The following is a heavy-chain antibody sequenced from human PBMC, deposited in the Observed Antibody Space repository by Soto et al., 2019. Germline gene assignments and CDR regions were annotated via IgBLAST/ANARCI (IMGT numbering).Heavy chain of an antibody. CDR2: VSHDGRNT. V-gene: IGHV3-30*18. CDR3: AKGRRQWLVTSDFNY. D-gene: IGHD6-19*01. CDR1: GFTFSDNA. Sequence: VQLVESGGGVVQPGRSLRLSCAASGFTFSDNAMHWVRQAPGKGLEWVAVVSHDGRNTHYADSVKGRFTISRDSSKNRVSLEMTSLRAEDTAVYYCAKGRRQWLVTSDFNYWGQGALVTVSS. J-gene: IGHJ4*02.